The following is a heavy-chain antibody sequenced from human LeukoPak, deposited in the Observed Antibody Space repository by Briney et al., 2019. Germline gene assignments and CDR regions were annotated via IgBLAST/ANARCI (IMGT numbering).Heavy chain of an antibody. CDR1: GFTFSDYY. D-gene: IGHD1-26*01. V-gene: IGHV3-11*01. CDR2: ISSSGSTI. J-gene: IGHJ4*02. Sequence: GGSLRLSCAASGFTFSDYYMSWIRQAPGKGLEWVSYISSSGSTIYYADSVKGRFTISRDNSKNTLYLQVNSLTAEDTAVYYCAKGGKWDVTPFDYWGQGTLVTVSS. CDR3: AKGGKWDVTPFDY.